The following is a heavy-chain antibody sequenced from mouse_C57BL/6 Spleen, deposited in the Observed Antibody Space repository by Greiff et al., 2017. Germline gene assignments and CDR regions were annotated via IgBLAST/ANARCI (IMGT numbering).Heavy chain of an antibody. V-gene: IGHV5-16*01. D-gene: IGHD1-1*01. Sequence: EVQLVESEGGLVQPGSSMKLSCTASGFTFSDYYMAWVRQVPEKGLEWVANINYDGSSTYYLDSLKSRFIISRDNAKNILYLQMSSLKSEDTATYYCARVAVVPGFDYWGQGTTLTVSS. CDR2: INYDGSST. CDR1: GFTFSDYY. CDR3: ARVAVVPGFDY. J-gene: IGHJ2*01.